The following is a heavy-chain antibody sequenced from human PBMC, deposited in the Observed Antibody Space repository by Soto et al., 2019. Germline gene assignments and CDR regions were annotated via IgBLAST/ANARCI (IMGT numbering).Heavy chain of an antibody. V-gene: IGHV3-30*03. CDR2: ISFDGSYK. J-gene: IGHJ5*02. CDR1: GFSFNKYG. CDR3: AGSYVHNWFDP. Sequence: GGSLRLSCAASGFSFNKYGIHWVRQAPGKGLEWVTLISFDGSYKSYAKSVKGRFTISRDNSKNTVYLQMDSLRPDDTAVYYCAGSYVHNWFDPWCQGTQVTVSS. D-gene: IGHD3-16*01.